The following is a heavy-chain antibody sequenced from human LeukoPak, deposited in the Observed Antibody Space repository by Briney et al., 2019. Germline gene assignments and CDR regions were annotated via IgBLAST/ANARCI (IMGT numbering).Heavy chain of an antibody. V-gene: IGHV4-34*01. J-gene: IGHJ4*02. D-gene: IGHD4-17*01. CDR1: GGSFSGYY. Sequence: SETLSLTCAVYGGSFSGYYWSWIRQPPGKGLEWIGEINHSGSTNYNPSLKSRVTISVDTSKNQFSLKLSSVTAADTAVYYCVRVGGYGADYWGQGTLVTVSS. CDR2: INHSGST. CDR3: VRVGGYGADY.